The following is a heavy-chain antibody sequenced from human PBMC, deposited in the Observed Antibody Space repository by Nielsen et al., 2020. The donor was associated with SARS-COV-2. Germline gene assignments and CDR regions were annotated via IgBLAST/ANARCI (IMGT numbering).Heavy chain of an antibody. D-gene: IGHD6-13*01. J-gene: IGHJ5*02. CDR1: GFTFSSYG. Sequence: GESLKISCAASGFTFSSYGMHWVRQAPGKGLEWVAVISYDGSNKYYADSVKGRFTISRDNSKNTLYLQTNSLRAEDTAVYYCAKDWGAAAPTGWFDPWGQGTLVTVSS. CDR2: ISYDGSNK. V-gene: IGHV3-30*18. CDR3: AKDWGAAAPTGWFDP.